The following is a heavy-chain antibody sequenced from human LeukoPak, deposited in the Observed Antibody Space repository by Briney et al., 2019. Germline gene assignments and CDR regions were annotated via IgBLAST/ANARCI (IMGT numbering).Heavy chain of an antibody. Sequence: SETLSLTCTVSGGSASSSHYWGWIRQPAGKGLEWIGRIYTSGSTNYNPSLKSRVTMSVDTSKNQFSLKLSSVTAADTAVYYCARGDQYGLFDYWGQGTLVTVSS. J-gene: IGHJ4*02. CDR3: ARGDQYGLFDY. D-gene: IGHD2-2*01. CDR2: IYTSGST. CDR1: GGSASSSHY. V-gene: IGHV4-4*07.